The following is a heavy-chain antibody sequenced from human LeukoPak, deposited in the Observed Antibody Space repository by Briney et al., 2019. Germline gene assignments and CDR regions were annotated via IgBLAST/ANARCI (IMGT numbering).Heavy chain of an antibody. CDR2: ITGSDDRT. J-gene: IGHJ4*02. CDR3: AKGPQLNSGYHPEY. V-gene: IGHV3-23*01. CDR1: GFTFSNYA. Sequence: PGGSLRLSCAASGFTFSNYALTWVRQAPGKRLEWVSTITGSDDRTYYADSVKGRFTISRDSSKNTLHLQLNSLRAEDSAIYYCAKGPQLNSGYHPEYWGQGTLVTVSS. D-gene: IGHD3-22*01.